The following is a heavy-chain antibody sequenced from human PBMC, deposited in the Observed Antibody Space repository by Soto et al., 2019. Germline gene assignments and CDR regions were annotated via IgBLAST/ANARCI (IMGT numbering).Heavy chain of an antibody. CDR3: AKDTLLAAAGTFDY. J-gene: IGHJ4*02. Sequence: SLRLSCAASGFTFDDYAMHWVRQAPGKGLEWVSGISWNSGSIGYADSVKGRFTISRDNAKNSLYLQMNSLRAEDTALYYCAKDTLLAAAGTFDYWGQGTLVTSPQ. CDR2: ISWNSGSI. CDR1: GFTFDDYA. V-gene: IGHV3-9*01. D-gene: IGHD6-13*01.